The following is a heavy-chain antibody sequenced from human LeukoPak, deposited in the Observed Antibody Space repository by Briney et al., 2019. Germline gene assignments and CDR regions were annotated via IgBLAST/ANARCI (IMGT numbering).Heavy chain of an antibody. J-gene: IGHJ4*02. Sequence: GGSLRLSCAASGFRIADYYMSWVRQAPGKGLECISFISGSGGTVRYADSVRGRFTISRDNAENSLYLQMSSLRAEDTAIYFCARAAYYRFDYWGQGTLVTVSS. D-gene: IGHD1-26*01. CDR3: ARAAYYRFDY. CDR2: ISGSGGTV. CDR1: GFRIADYY. V-gene: IGHV3-11*04.